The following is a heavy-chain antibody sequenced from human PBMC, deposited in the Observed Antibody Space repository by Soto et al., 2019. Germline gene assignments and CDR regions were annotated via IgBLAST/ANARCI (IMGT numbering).Heavy chain of an antibody. CDR1: GGTFSSYT. CDR2: IIPSLGIA. V-gene: IGHV1-69*02. J-gene: IGHJ3*02. Sequence: QVQLVQSGAEVKKPGSSVKVSCKASGGTFSSYTISWVRQAPGQGLEWMGRIIPSLGIANYAQKFQGRVTMTADRSTSAAYMEVSRLRAEETAVYYCARAQGVGGVNMVATTNAFDIWGQGTMVTVSS. D-gene: IGHD5-12*01. CDR3: ARAQGVGGVNMVATTNAFDI.